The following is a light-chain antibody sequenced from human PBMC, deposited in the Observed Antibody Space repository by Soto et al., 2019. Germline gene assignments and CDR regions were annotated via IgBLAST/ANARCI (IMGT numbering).Light chain of an antibody. CDR3: QQYNNWPQT. CDR2: GAS. V-gene: IGKV3-15*01. CDR1: QTINNN. J-gene: IGKJ1*01. Sequence: VMTQAPATLSVSPGERATLSCRASQTINNNVAWYQLKDGQVPRLVIYGASTRATDIPARFSGSGSGTEFTLTISSLQSEDFAVYYCQQYNNWPQTFGQGTKVDI.